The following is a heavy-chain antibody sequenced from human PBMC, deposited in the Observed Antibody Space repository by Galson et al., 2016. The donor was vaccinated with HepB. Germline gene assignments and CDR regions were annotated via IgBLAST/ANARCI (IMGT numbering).Heavy chain of an antibody. CDR3: ASLPTVVPAAGWFDP. V-gene: IGHV5-51*01. J-gene: IGHJ5*02. CDR2: IYPRDSDT. CDR1: GHSFTSQW. D-gene: IGHD2-2*01. Sequence: QSGAEVKKPGESLKISCKGSGHSFTSQWIGWVRQMPGKGLEWMGIIYPRDSDTRYSPSFQGQVTISADKSISTAYLQWSSLKAADTAMYYCASLPTVVPAAGWFDPWGQGTLVTVSS.